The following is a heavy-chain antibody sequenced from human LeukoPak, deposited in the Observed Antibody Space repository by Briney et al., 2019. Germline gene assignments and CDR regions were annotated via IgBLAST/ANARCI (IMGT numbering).Heavy chain of an antibody. J-gene: IGHJ4*02. CDR2: IIPIFGTA. CDR1: GGTFSSYA. CDR3: ARGNSGYSYGYGIRYYFDS. D-gene: IGHD5-18*01. V-gene: IGHV1-69*05. Sequence: ASVKVSCKASGGTFSSYAISWVRQAPGQGLERMGGIIPIFGTANYAQKFQGRVTITTDESTSTAYMELSSLRSEDTAVYYCARGNSGYSYGYGIRYYFDSWGQGTLVTVSS.